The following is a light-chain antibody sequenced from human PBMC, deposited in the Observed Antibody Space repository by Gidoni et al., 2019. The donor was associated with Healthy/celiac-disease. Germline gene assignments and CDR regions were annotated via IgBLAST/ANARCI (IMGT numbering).Light chain of an antibody. V-gene: IGKV1-5*03. Sequence: DIQMTQSPSTLSASVGDRVTITCRASQSISSWLAWYQQKPGKAPKLLIYKSSSLESGVPSRFSGSGSGTEFTLTISSLQPDDFATYYCQQYNSYSLTFGGGTKVEIK. CDR1: QSISSW. J-gene: IGKJ4*01. CDR2: KSS. CDR3: QQYNSYSLT.